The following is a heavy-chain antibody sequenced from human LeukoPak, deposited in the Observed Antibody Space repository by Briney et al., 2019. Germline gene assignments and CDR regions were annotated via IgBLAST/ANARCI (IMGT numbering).Heavy chain of an antibody. D-gene: IGHD2-2*01. V-gene: IGHV3-11*06. CDR1: GFTFSDYY. CDR3: ARVDCSSTSCFAFDY. Sequence: GGSLRLSCAASGFTFSDYYMSWIRQAPGKGLEWVSYISSSSSYANYADSAKGRFTISRDNAKNSLYLQMNSLRAEDTAVYYCARVDCSSTSCFAFDYWGQGTLVTVSS. J-gene: IGHJ4*02. CDR2: ISSSSSYA.